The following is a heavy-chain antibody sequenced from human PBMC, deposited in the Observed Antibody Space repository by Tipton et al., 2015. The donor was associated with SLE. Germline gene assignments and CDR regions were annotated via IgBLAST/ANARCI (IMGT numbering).Heavy chain of an antibody. CDR1: GGSISSHY. D-gene: IGHD2-8*01. V-gene: IGHV4-59*11. J-gene: IGHJ5*02. CDR2: FYYSGST. CDR3: ARHDTNYGRNWFDP. Sequence: TLSLTCTVSGGSISSHYWRWIRQSPEKGLEWIGRFYYSGSTKYNPSLKSRVTISGDTSKNQFSLTLSSVTAADTAVYYCARHDTNYGRNWFDPWGQGTLVTVSS.